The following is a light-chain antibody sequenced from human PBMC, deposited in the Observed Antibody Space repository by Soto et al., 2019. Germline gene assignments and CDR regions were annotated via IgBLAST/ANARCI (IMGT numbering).Light chain of an antibody. CDR1: QSISSW. CDR3: QQYNSVSPLT. CDR2: KAS. Sequence: DFQMTLSPSSLSASVGDRVTITCRASQSISSWLAWYQQKPGKAPKLLIYKASSLESGVPSRFSGSGSGTEFTLTISSLQPDDFATYYCQQYNSVSPLTFGGGTKVDNK. J-gene: IGKJ4*01. V-gene: IGKV1-5*03.